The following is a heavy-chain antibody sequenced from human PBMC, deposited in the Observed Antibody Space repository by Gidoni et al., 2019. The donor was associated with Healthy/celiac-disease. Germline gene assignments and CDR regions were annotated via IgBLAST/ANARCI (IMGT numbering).Heavy chain of an antibody. D-gene: IGHD3-3*01. CDR1: GFPLSNARMG. J-gene: IGHJ6*03. CDR2: IFSNDEK. Sequence: QVTLKESGPVLVKPTETITLTCTVSGFPLSNARMGVSWIRQPPGKALEWLAHIFSNDEKSYSTSLKSRLTISKDTSKSQVVLTMTNMDPVDTATYYCARAQLEWLAYYYYYMDVWGKGTTVTVSS. V-gene: IGHV2-26*01. CDR3: ARAQLEWLAYYYYYMDV.